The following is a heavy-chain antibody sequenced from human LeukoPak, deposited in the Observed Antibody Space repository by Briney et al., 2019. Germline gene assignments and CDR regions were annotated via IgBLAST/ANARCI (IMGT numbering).Heavy chain of an antibody. CDR2: INGDGSTT. CDR1: GFTFSTYW. J-gene: IGHJ4*02. V-gene: IGHV3-74*03. Sequence: PGGSLRLSCTASGFTFSTYWINWVRQSPGKGLVWVALINGDGSTTTHADSVKGRFTISRDNAKNTAYLQMNSLRGEDTAVYFCARDYAGSPGYWGQGTLVTVSA. CDR3: ARDYAGSPGY. D-gene: IGHD3-10*01.